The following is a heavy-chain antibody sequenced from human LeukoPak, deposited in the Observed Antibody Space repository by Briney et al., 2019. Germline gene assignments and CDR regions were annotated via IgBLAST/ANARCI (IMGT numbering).Heavy chain of an antibody. J-gene: IGHJ4*02. CDR2: ISSSGSTI. D-gene: IGHD3-10*01. CDR1: GFTFSSYE. Sequence: GGSLRLSCAASGFTFSSYEMNWVRQAPGKGLEWVSYISSSGSTIYYADSVKGRFTISRGNAKNTLYLQMNSLRAEDTAVYYCAKERRKSFLYSTFSLWFGESDFDYWGQGTLVTVSS. V-gene: IGHV3-48*03. CDR3: AKERRKSFLYSTFSLWFGESDFDY.